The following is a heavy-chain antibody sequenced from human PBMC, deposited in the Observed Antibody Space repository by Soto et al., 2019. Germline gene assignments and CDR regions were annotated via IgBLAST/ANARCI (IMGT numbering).Heavy chain of an antibody. CDR1: GYTFTSYA. CDR2: INAGNGNT. CDR3: ARGDSSGYPRYCEH. J-gene: IGHJ4*02. V-gene: IGHV1-3*01. Sequence: ASVKVSCKASGYTFTSYAMHWVRQAPGQRLEWMGWINAGNGNTKYSQKFQGRVTITRDTSASTAYMELSSLRSEDTAVYYCARGDSSGYPRYCEHWGQGTPVTVSS. D-gene: IGHD6-19*01.